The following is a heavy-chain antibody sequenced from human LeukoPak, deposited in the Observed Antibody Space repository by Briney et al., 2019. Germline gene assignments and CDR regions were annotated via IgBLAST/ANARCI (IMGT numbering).Heavy chain of an antibody. CDR3: TLRGVEYYMDV. D-gene: IGHD3-16*01. V-gene: IGHV3-73*01. J-gene: IGHJ6*03. CDR2: IRSKANSYAT. CDR1: GFTFSGSA. Sequence: SGGSLRLSCAASGFTFSGSAMHWVRQASGKGLEWVGRIRSKANSYATAYAASVKGRFTISRDDSKNTAYLQMNSLKTEDTAVYYCTLRGVEYYMDVWGKGTTVTVSS.